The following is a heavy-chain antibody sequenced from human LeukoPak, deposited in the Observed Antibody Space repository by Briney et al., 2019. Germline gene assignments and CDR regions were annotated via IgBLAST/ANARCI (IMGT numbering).Heavy chain of an antibody. CDR2: IKQDGSEI. J-gene: IGHJ4*02. V-gene: IGHV3-7*03. D-gene: IGHD3-3*01. Sequence: GGSLRLSCAASGFTFGSYWMSWVRQAPGKGLEWVANIKQDGSEIYYVDSVKGRFTISRDNAKNSLYLQMNSLRAEDTAVYYCARGPSSIFGVVMQGYFDYWGQGTLVTVSS. CDR1: GFTFGSYW. CDR3: ARGPSSIFGVVMQGYFDY.